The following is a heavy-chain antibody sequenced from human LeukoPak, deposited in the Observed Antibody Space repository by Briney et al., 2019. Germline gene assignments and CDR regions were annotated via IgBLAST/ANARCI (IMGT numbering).Heavy chain of an antibody. CDR2: IYTSGST. CDR1: GGSISSGSYY. J-gene: IGHJ5*02. V-gene: IGHV4-61*02. D-gene: IGHD6-13*01. CDR3: ARRGAAAHLA. Sequence: SETLSLTCTVSGGSISSGSYYWSWIRQPAGKGLEWIGRIYTSGSTNYNPSLKSRVTISVDTSKNQFSLKLSSVTAADTAVYYCARRGAAAHLAWGQGTLVTVSS.